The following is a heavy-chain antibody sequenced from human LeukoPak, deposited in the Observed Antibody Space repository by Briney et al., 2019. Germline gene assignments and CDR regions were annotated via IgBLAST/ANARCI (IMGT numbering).Heavy chain of an antibody. V-gene: IGHV4-4*07. J-gene: IGHJ5*02. Sequence: SETLSLTCTVSGGSISDYYWSWIRQPAGKGLEWTGRIYTSGSTNYNPSLKSRVTMSVDTSKNQFSLKLSSVTAADTAVYYCARGSTTWDWFDPWGQGTLVTVSS. CDR3: ARGSTTWDWFDP. CDR2: IYTSGST. D-gene: IGHD2-2*01. CDR1: GGSISDYY.